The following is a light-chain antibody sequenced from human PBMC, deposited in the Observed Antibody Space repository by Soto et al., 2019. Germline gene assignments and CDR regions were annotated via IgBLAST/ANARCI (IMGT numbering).Light chain of an antibody. V-gene: IGKV4-1*01. CDR3: QQYYSTPPLT. J-gene: IGKJ4*01. Sequence: EMVMTQSPYSLALSLGERSRIKXKSSQSVFYSPRNKSYIGWFQQKPGQPXKVLVXWESSREPGVHERLTGSGSGKDFTLNISSLQAEDVAVYYCQQYYSTPPLTFGGGTKVDIK. CDR2: WES. CDR1: QSVFYSPRNKSY.